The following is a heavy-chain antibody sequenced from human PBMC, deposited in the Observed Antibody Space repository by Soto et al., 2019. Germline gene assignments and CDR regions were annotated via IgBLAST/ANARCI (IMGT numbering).Heavy chain of an antibody. D-gene: IGHD2-2*01. CDR2: IDPSDSYT. CDR3: ARHPRGDIVVVPAALRFDY. Sequence: GESLERSGNGSGYSFNSYWNSWVRQMPGKGLEWMGRIDPSDSYTNYSPSFQGHVTISADKSISTAYLQWSSLKASDTAMYYCARHPRGDIVVVPAALRFDYWGQGTLVTVSS. CDR1: GYSFNSYW. V-gene: IGHV5-10-1*01. J-gene: IGHJ4*02.